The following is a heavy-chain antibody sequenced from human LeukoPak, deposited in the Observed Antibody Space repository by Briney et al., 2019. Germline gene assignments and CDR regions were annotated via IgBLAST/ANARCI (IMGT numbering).Heavy chain of an antibody. Sequence: PSETLSLTCTVSGGSISSSSYYWGWIRQPPGKGLEWIGSIYHSGSTYYNPSLKSRVTISVDTSKNQFSLKLSSVTAADTAVYYCARKAPTVATSPYNWFDPWGQGTLVTVSS. J-gene: IGHJ5*02. D-gene: IGHD5-12*01. CDR2: IYHSGST. CDR1: GGSISSSSYY. V-gene: IGHV4-39*07. CDR3: ARKAPTVATSPYNWFDP.